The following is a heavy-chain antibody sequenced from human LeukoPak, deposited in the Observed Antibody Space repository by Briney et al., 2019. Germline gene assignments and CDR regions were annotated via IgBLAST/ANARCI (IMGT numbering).Heavy chain of an antibody. V-gene: IGHV1-2*02. J-gene: IGHJ6*02. CDR3: ARDPKTYYDFWSGYFVSYYYGMDV. CDR1: GYTFTGYY. Sequence: ASVTVSCKASGYTFTGYYMHWVRQAPGQGLEWMGWINPNSGGTNYAQKFQGRVTMTRDTSISTAYMELSRLRSDDTAVYYCARDPKTYYDFWSGYFVSYYYGMDVWGQGTTVTVSS. CDR2: INPNSGGT. D-gene: IGHD3-3*01.